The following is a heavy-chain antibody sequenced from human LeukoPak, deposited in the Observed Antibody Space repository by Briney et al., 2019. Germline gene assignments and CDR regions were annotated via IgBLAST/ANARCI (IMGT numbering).Heavy chain of an antibody. Sequence: PSETLSLTCAVYGGSFSGYYWSWIRQPPGKGLEWIGEINHSGSTNYNPSLKSRVTISVDASKNQFSLKLSSVTAADTAVYYCARVVWGFSGAYYYYYMDVWGKGTTVTVSS. CDR2: INHSGST. D-gene: IGHD7-27*01. V-gene: IGHV4-34*01. J-gene: IGHJ6*03. CDR3: ARVVWGFSGAYYYYYMDV. CDR1: GGSFSGYY.